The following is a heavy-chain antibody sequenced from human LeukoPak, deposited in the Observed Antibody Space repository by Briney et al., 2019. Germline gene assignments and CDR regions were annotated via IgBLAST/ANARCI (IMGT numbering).Heavy chain of an antibody. CDR3: ARLHPDSSGYYNFDY. J-gene: IGHJ4*02. Sequence: GGSLRFSCAASGFTFSSYSMNWVRQAPGKGLEWVSSISSSSSYIYYADSVKGRFTISRDNAKNSLYLQMNSLRAEDTAVYYCARLHPDSSGYYNFDYWGQGTLVTVSS. V-gene: IGHV3-21*01. CDR2: ISSSSSYI. D-gene: IGHD3-22*01. CDR1: GFTFSSYS.